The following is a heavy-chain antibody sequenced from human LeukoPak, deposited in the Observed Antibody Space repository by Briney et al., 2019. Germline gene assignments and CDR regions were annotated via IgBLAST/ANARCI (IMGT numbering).Heavy chain of an antibody. Sequence: GGSLRLSCAASGFTFSSYAMSWVRQAPGKGLEWVSALSGSCGSTYYADSVKGRFTISTDSSKNTLYLQMNNLRVEDAALYYCAGSGGGALDFWGQGALVTVSS. CDR1: GFTFSSYA. CDR2: LSGSCGST. D-gene: IGHD1-26*01. V-gene: IGHV3-23*01. CDR3: AGSGGGALDF. J-gene: IGHJ4*02.